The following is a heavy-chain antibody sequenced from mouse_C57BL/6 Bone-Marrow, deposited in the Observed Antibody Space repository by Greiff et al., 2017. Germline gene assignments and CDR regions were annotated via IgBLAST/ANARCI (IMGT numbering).Heavy chain of an antibody. J-gene: IGHJ3*01. CDR1: GFSLTSYG. CDR2: IWGVGST. Sequence: VQGVESGPGLVAPSQSLSITCTVSGFSLTSYGVDWVRQSPGKGLEWLGVIWGVGSTNYNSALKSRLSISKDNSKSQVFLKMNSLQTDDTAMYYCASGGDAQVRGFAYWGQGGLVTVSA. D-gene: IGHD2-14*01. V-gene: IGHV2-6*01. CDR3: ASGGDAQVRGFAY.